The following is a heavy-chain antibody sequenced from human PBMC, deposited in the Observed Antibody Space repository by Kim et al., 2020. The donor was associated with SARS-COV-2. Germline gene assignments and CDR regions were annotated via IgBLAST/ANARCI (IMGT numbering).Heavy chain of an antibody. D-gene: IGHD3-10*01. Sequence: SETLSLTCTVSGGSISSFYWSWIRQPPGKGLEWIGYIYYSGSTNYNPSLKSRVTISVDTSKNQFSLKLSSVTAADTAVYYCARGYYGSGSYIFDYWGQGTLVTVSS. CDR2: IYYSGST. V-gene: IGHV4-59*01. J-gene: IGHJ4*02. CDR1: GGSISSFY. CDR3: ARGYYGSGSYIFDY.